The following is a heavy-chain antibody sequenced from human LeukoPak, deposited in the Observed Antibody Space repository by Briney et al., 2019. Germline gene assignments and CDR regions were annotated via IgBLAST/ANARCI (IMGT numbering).Heavy chain of an antibody. CDR1: GGSFSGYY. D-gene: IGHD6-19*01. Sequence: PSETLSLTCAVYGGSFSGYYWSWIRQPPGKGLEWIGVINHSGSTNYNPSLKSRVTISVDTSKNQFSLKLSSVTSADTAVYYCARRRQWLAKRATYYYYGMDVWGKRTTDTVSS. J-gene: IGHJ6*04. V-gene: IGHV4-34*01. CDR2: INHSGST. CDR3: ARRRQWLAKRATYYYYGMDV.